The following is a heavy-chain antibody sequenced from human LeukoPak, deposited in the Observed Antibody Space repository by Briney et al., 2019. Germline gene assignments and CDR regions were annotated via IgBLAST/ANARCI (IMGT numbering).Heavy chain of an antibody. V-gene: IGHV4-34*01. CDR2: INHSGST. CDR3: ARGRTYSSSWYRYNWFDP. J-gene: IGHJ5*02. Sequence: PSETLSLTCAVYGVSFSGYYWSWIRQPPGKGLEWIGEINHSGSTNYNPSLKSRVTISVDTSKNQFSLKLSSVTAADTAVYYCARGRTYSSSWYRYNWFDPWGQGTLVTVSS. D-gene: IGHD6-13*01. CDR1: GVSFSGYY.